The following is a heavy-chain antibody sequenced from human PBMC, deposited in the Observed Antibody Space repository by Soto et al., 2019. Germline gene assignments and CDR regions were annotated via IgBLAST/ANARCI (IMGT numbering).Heavy chain of an antibody. J-gene: IGHJ5*02. CDR1: GGSISSYY. V-gene: IGHV4-59*01. CDR3: ARDSLEYSSPYNWFDP. D-gene: IGHD6-6*01. Sequence: PSETLSLTCTVSGGSISSYYWSWIRQPPGKGLEWIGYIYYSGSTNYNPSLKSRVTISVDTSKNQFSLKLSSVTAADTAVYYCARDSLEYSSPYNWFDPWGQGTLVTVS. CDR2: IYYSGST.